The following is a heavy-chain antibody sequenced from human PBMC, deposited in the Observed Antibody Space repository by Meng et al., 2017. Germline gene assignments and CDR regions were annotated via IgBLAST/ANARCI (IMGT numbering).Heavy chain of an antibody. D-gene: IGHD4-17*01. CDR1: GGSVGSGNYY. J-gene: IGHJ4*02. V-gene: IGHV4-61*01. CDR2: IVYSGST. Sequence: QLQLREAGPGLVSPAGTLSLTCTVSGGSVGSGNYYWSWIRQPPGKGLEWIGYIVYSGSTTYNPSLKTRVTISVDTSKNQFSLKLTSVTAADTAVYFCARDVGGDYETLFDYWGQGTLVTVSS. CDR3: ARDVGGDYETLFDY.